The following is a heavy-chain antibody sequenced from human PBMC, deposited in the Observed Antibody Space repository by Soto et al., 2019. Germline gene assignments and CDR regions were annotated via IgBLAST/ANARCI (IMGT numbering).Heavy chain of an antibody. Sequence: VNVSCKASGYTFTGDYMHWVRQAPGQGLEWMGWINPNSGGTNYAQKFQGRVTMTRDTSISTAYMELSRLRSDDTAVYYCRAVAGWFDYWGQGTLVTASS. CDR1: GYTFTGDY. CDR3: RAVAGWFDY. CDR2: INPNSGGT. V-gene: IGHV1-2*02. D-gene: IGHD6-19*01. J-gene: IGHJ4*02.